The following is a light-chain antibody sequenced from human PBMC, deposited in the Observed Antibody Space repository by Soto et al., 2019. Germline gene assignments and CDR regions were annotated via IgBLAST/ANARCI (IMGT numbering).Light chain of an antibody. CDR2: AVS. CDR1: SSDVGGYNY. V-gene: IGLV2-14*03. J-gene: IGLJ1*01. Sequence: QSVLTQPASVSGSPGQSITISCTGTSSDVGGYNYVSWYQQYPGKAPKLMIYAVSSRPSGVSNRFSGSKSGNTASLTISGLQAEDEADYHCSSYTPSSTDVFGTGTKLTVL. CDR3: SSYTPSSTDV.